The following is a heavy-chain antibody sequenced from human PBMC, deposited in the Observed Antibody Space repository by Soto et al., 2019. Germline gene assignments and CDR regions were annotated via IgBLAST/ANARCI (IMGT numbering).Heavy chain of an antibody. Sequence: VASVKVSCKASGGTFSSYAISWVRQAPGQGLEWMGGIIPIFGTANYAQKFQGRVTITADESTSTAYMELSSLRSEDTAVYYCARALGYCSGGSCYPTYYYYGMDVWGQGTTVTVSS. D-gene: IGHD2-15*01. CDR3: ARALGYCSGGSCYPTYYYYGMDV. CDR2: IIPIFGTA. CDR1: GGTFSSYA. J-gene: IGHJ6*02. V-gene: IGHV1-69*13.